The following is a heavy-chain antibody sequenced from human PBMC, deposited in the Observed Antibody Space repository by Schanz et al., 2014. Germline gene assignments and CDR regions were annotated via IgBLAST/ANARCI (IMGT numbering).Heavy chain of an antibody. Sequence: QVRLVQSGAELKMPGATVKVSCETSGYTFTNYGVSWVRQAPGQGLEFMGWINPNSGDTEYGQQFEGRVTLTRDTSISTAYMELSSLTSDDTAVYYCARGLVRYFAYWGQGTLVTVSS. CDR3: ARGLVRYFAY. CDR2: INPNSGDT. J-gene: IGHJ4*02. D-gene: IGHD2-8*02. CDR1: GYTFTNYG. V-gene: IGHV1-2*02.